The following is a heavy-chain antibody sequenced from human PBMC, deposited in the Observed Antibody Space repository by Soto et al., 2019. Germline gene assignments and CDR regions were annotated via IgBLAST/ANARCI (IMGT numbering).Heavy chain of an antibody. CDR1: GGSISHYY. Sequence: QVQLQESDPGLVKPSETLSLTCAVSGGSISHYYWSWIRQPPGKGLEWIGYIADTGSTNYNASLRSRVTLSVDTSTNQFSLELRSVTAADTAVYYCTRRGGFPFALDTWGQGTMVTVSS. D-gene: IGHD1-26*01. CDR3: TRRGGFPFALDT. J-gene: IGHJ3*02. V-gene: IGHV4-59*08. CDR2: IADTGST.